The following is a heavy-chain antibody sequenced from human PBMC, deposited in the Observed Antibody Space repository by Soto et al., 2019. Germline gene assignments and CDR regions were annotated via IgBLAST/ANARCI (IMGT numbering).Heavy chain of an antibody. CDR1: GYGITEYH. Sequence: ASVKVYCKASGYGITEYHIHWVRQAPGQGLGWLGRINPKSGGTSTAQKFQGWVTMTTATSISTASMELTRLTSDDTAIYYCARGHSTDCAIFVCSFFYSDVMYLWGQRTTVTGSS. CDR3: ARGHSTDCAIFVCSFFYSDVMYL. D-gene: IGHD2-21*01. J-gene: IGHJ6*02. CDR2: INPKSGGT. V-gene: IGHV1-2*04.